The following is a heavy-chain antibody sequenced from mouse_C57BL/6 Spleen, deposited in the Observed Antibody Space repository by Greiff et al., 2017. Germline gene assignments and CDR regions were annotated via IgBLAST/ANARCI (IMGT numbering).Heavy chain of an antibody. Sequence: QVQLKQPGAELVKPGASVKLSCKASGYTFTSYWMHWVKQRPGQGLEWIGMIHPNSGSTNYNEKFKSKATLTVDKSSSTAYMQLSRLTSEDSAVYYCARSGENYFDYWGQGTTLTVSS. V-gene: IGHV1-64*01. CDR2: IHPNSGST. CDR1: GYTFTSYW. J-gene: IGHJ2*01. CDR3: ARSGENYFDY. D-gene: IGHD3-2*02.